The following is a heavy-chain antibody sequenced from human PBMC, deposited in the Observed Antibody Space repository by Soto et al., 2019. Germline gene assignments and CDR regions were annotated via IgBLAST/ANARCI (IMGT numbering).Heavy chain of an antibody. J-gene: IGHJ6*02. CDR3: ERSLVESGYDYLRYYFGLDL. Sequence: SETLSLTCTVSGVSISSGAFYWSWIRQHPGKGLEWIGYMYYSGSTFYNPSLQSRTTISADTSKNQFSLTLRSVTAADTAVYYCERSLVESGYDYLRYYFGLDLWGQGTTVTVSS. CDR1: GVSISSGAFY. V-gene: IGHV4-31*03. D-gene: IGHD5-12*01. CDR2: MYYSGST.